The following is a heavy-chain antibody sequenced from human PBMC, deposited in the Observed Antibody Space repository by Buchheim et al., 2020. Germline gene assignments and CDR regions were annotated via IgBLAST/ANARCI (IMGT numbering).Heavy chain of an antibody. D-gene: IGHD3-22*01. V-gene: IGHV4-61*02. Sequence: QVQLQESGPGLVKPSQTLSLTCTVSVGSISSGSYYWSWIRQPAGKGLEWIGRIYTSGSTNYNPSLQSRVTISVDTSKNQFSLKLSTVTAADTAVYYCASSVSSGYTFYFDYWGQG. CDR1: VGSISSGSYY. CDR2: IYTSGST. CDR3: ASSVSSGYTFYFDY. J-gene: IGHJ4*02.